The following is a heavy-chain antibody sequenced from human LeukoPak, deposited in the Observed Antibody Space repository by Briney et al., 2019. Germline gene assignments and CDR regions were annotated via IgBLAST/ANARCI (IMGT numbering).Heavy chain of an antibody. V-gene: IGHV3-21*01. D-gene: IGHD3-16*01. CDR2: ISSSSSYI. CDR1: GFTFSSYS. CDR3: ATTGDMITFGGVTGDADY. Sequence: GGSLRLSCAASGFTFSSYSMNWVRQAPGEGLEWVSSISSSSSYIYYADSVKGRFTISRDNAKNSLYLQMNSLRAEDTAVYYCATTGDMITFGGVTGDADYWGQGTLVTVSS. J-gene: IGHJ4*02.